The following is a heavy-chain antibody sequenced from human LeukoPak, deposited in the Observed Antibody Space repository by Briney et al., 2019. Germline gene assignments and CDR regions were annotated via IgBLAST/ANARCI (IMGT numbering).Heavy chain of an antibody. Sequence: ASVKVSCKASGYTFTSYDISWVRQATGQGLEWMGWMNPNSGNTGYAQKFQGRVTMTRNTSISTAYIQLSSLRSEDTAVYYSARMYYYHYGMAVWGQGTTVTVSS. CDR3: ARMYYYHYGMAV. V-gene: IGHV1-8*01. CDR2: MNPNSGNT. CDR1: GYTFTSYD. J-gene: IGHJ6*02.